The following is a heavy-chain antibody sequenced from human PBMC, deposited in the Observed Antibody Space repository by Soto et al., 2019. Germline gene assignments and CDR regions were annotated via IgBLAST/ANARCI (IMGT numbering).Heavy chain of an antibody. CDR3: ARESIGWSYLES. CDR1: GGSISSGGFY. CDR2: ISHSGST. J-gene: IGHJ5*02. Sequence: TLSLTCTASGGSISSGGFYWSWVRQRPGKAHEWIGHISHSGSTYYNPSLRSRVTISVDTSNNQYSLKLSSLTAADTAKYFCARESIGWSYLESWGPGTLVTVSS. V-gene: IGHV4-31*03. D-gene: IGHD6-19*01.